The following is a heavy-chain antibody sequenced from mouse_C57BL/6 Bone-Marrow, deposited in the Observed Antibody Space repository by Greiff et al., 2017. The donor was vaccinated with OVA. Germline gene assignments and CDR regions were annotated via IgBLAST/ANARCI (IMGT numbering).Heavy chain of an antibody. Sequence: QVQLQQSGPELVKPGASVKISCKASGYAFSSSWMNWVKQRPGKGLEWIGRIYPGDGDTKYNGKFKGKATMTADKSSSTAYMQLSSLTSEDSAVYFCARGLLRYWYFDVWGTGTTVTVAS. CDR1: GYAFSSSW. J-gene: IGHJ1*03. D-gene: IGHD1-1*01. CDR2: IYPGDGDT. V-gene: IGHV1-82*01. CDR3: ARGLLRYWYFDV.